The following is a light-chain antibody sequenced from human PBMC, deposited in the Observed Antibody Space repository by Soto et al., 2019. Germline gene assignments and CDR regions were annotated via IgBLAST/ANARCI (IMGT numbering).Light chain of an antibody. V-gene: IGLV2-14*01. CDR2: NVN. J-gene: IGLJ1*01. Sequence: QSVLTQPASLSGSPGQSITISCTGTSSVVGGYDYVAWYQQYPDKAPKLLIYNVNNRPSGVSLRFSGSKSGNTASLTISGLLPEDEADYYCTSFTIIQTYVFGTGTKVTVL. CDR3: TSFTIIQTYV. CDR1: SSVVGGYDY.